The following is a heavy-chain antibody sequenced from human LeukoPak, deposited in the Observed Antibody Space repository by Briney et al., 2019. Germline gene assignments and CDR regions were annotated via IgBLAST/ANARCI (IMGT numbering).Heavy chain of an antibody. Sequence: GGSLRLSCAASGFTFSRSNMNWVRQAPGKGLEWLSYISSDSSAIYYADSVEGRFTISRDNAKNSLYLQMSSLRAEDTAVYYCAKVSSSGRYDAFDIWGQGTMVTVSS. CDR3: AKVSSSGRYDAFDI. J-gene: IGHJ3*02. D-gene: IGHD3-10*01. CDR2: ISSDSSAI. V-gene: IGHV3-48*04. CDR1: GFTFSRSN.